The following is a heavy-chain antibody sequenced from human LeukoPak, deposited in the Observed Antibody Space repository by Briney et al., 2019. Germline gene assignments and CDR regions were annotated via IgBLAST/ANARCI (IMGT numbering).Heavy chain of an antibody. J-gene: IGHJ3*02. D-gene: IGHD2-2*02. CDR1: GYTFTSYG. Sequence: ASVKVSCKASGYTFTSYGISWVRQAPGQGLEWMGWISAYNGNTNYAQKLQGRVTMTTDTSTSTAYMELRSLRSDDTAVYYCARDHSFSVNTPNASDIWGQGTMVTVSS. V-gene: IGHV1-18*01. CDR3: ARDHSFSVNTPNASDI. CDR2: ISAYNGNT.